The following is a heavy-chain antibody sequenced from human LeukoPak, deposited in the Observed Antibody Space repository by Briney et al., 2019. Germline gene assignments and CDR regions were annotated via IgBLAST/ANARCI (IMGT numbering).Heavy chain of an antibody. V-gene: IGHV4-4*07. J-gene: IGHJ6*03. D-gene: IGHD2-2*02. CDR3: ARERVVVVSAAITISSYYYYMDV. Sequence: SETLSLTCTVSGGSISSYYWSWIRQPAGKGMEWIGRIYTSGSTNYNPSLKSRVTMSVDTSKNQFSLKLSSVTAADTAVYYCARERVVVVSAAITISSYYYYMDVWGKGTTVTVSS. CDR2: IYTSGST. CDR1: GGSISSYY.